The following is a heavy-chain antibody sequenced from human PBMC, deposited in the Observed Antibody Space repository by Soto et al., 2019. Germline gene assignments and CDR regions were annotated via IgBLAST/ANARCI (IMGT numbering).Heavy chain of an antibody. CDR1: GGSISSSSYY. D-gene: IGHD1-26*01. J-gene: IGHJ4*02. V-gene: IGHV4-39*01. Sequence: QLQLQESGPGLVKPSETLSLTCTVSGGSISSSSYYWGWIRQPPGKGLEWIGSIYYSGSTYYNPSLKSRVTISVDTSKNHFSLKLSSVTAADTAVYYCAGSKGGSYFNTYYFDYWGQGTLVTVSS. CDR2: IYYSGST. CDR3: AGSKGGSYFNTYYFDY.